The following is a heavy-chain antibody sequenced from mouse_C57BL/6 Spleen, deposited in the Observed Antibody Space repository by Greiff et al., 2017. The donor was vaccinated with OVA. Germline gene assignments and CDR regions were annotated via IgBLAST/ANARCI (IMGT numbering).Heavy chain of an antibody. Sequence: QVQLKQPGAELVRPGSSVKLSCKASGYTFTSYWMDWVKQRPGQGLEWIGNIYPSDSETHYNQKFKDKATLTVDKSSSTAYMQLSSLTSEDSAVYYCARSTDYFDVWGTGTTVTVSS. J-gene: IGHJ1*03. D-gene: IGHD6-1*01. CDR3: ARSTDYFDV. V-gene: IGHV1-61*01. CDR1: GYTFTSYW. CDR2: IYPSDSET.